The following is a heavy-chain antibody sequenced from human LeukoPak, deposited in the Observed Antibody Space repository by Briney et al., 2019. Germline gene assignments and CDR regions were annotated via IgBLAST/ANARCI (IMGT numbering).Heavy chain of an antibody. J-gene: IGHJ4*02. D-gene: IGHD6-19*01. Sequence: QSGGSLRLSCAASGFTFSSYGMHWVRQAPGKGLEWVAVISYDGSNKYYADSVKGRFTISRDNSKNTLYLQMNSLRAEDTAVYYCAKGAYPGIAVASFDYWGQGTLVTVSS. CDR1: GFTFSSYG. CDR2: ISYDGSNK. CDR3: AKGAYPGIAVASFDY. V-gene: IGHV3-30*18.